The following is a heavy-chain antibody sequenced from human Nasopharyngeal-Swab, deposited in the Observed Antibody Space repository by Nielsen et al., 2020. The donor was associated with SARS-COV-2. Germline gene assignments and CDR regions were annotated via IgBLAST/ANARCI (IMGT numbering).Heavy chain of an antibody. CDR3: ARGAGNYYGSGSYYKSSWFDP. J-gene: IGHJ5*02. CDR1: GGSISSYY. CDR2: INHSGST. Sequence: SETLSLTCTVSGGSISSYYWSWIRQPPGKGLEWIGEINHSGSTNYNPSLKSRVTISVDTSKNQFSLKLSSVTAADTAVYYCARGAGNYYGSGSYYKSSWFDPWGQGTLVTVSS. D-gene: IGHD3-10*01. V-gene: IGHV4-34*01.